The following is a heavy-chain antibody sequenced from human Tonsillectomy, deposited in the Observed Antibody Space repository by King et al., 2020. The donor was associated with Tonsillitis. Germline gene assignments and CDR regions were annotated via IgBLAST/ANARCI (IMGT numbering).Heavy chain of an antibody. CDR3: ARDPYYYYMDV. Sequence: VQLVESGGGLVKPGGSLRLSCAASGFRFSDYYMSWIRQAPGKGLEWVSYISSSSRYTNYADSLQGRFTISRDNARSYLYLQMNSLRAEDTAVYYCARDPYYYYMDVLGKGTTVTVSS. J-gene: IGHJ6*03. V-gene: IGHV3-11*05. CDR2: ISSSSRYT. CDR1: GFRFSDYY.